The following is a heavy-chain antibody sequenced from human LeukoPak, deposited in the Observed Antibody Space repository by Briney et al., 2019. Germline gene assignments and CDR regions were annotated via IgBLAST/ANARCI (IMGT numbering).Heavy chain of an antibody. CDR3: ARPLGYCSGGSCFPMDV. D-gene: IGHD2-15*01. CDR2: IRQDGSEK. J-gene: IGHJ6*02. V-gene: IGHV3-7*02. CDR1: GFTFSSYW. Sequence: GGSLRLSCAASGFTFSSYWMTWVRQAPGKGLEWVANIRQDGSEKYYVDSVKGRFTISRDNAKNSVYLQMNSLRAEDTAVYYCARPLGYCSGGSCFPMDVWGQGTTVTVSS.